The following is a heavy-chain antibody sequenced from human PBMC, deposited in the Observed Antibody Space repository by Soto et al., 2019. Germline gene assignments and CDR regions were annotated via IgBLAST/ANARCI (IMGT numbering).Heavy chain of an antibody. CDR1: GGSLSSYY. Sequence: PSETLSLACTVSGGSLSSYYWRLLRLHAGQGLEWVGRVYASGSTNYNPSLKSRVTMSVDTSKNKFSLKLTSVTAADTAVYYCARLSSQNGFHSWGQGKLFTFSS. CDR2: VYASGST. CDR3: ARLSSQNGFHS. J-gene: IGHJ5*01. D-gene: IGHD3-16*02. V-gene: IGHV4-4*07.